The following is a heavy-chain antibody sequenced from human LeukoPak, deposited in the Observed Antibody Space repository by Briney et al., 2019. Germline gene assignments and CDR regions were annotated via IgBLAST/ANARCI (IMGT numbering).Heavy chain of an antibody. CDR1: GFTVSSNY. V-gene: IGHV3-53*01. J-gene: IGHJ4*02. CDR2: IYSGGST. CDR3: ARDIRGVFDY. D-gene: IGHD1-14*01. Sequence: GSLLLSCAASGFTVSSNYMSWVRQAPGKGLEWVSVIYSGGSTYYADSVKGRFTISRGNSKNTLYLQMNSLRAEDTAVYYCARDIRGVFDYWGQGTLVTVSS.